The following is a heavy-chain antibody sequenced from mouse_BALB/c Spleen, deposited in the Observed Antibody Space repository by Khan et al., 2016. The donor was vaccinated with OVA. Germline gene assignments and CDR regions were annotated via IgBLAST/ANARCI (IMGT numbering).Heavy chain of an antibody. J-gene: IGHJ2*01. V-gene: IGHV1-4*01. D-gene: IGHD1-3*01. CDR2: INPSSGYT. Sequence: QFQLQQSGAELVRPCASVKMSCTVSGYSFTSDTMHWVKQRLGQGLEWFGYINPSSGYTKYNQKFKDKATLTADKSSNTAYMQLSSLTSEDSAVYCCANAHESWGQGTTATVSS. CDR1: GYSFTSDT. CDR3: ANAHES.